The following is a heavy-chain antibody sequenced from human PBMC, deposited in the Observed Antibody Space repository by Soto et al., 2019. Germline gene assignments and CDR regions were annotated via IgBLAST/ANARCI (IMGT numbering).Heavy chain of an antibody. CDR3: DCAYPSSNFDF. Sequence: QAQLQESAPGLVKPSQTLSLTCTVSGASISSGDSYWSWIRQPPGKGLQWIGYTYHRGSTYYNPSLKPLGTRSEDTARHWVALKISSVTATDTVVYYWDCAYPSSNFDFLGRGSLATAPS. J-gene: IGHJ4*02. D-gene: IGHD2-21*02. CDR2: TYHRGST. CDR1: GASISSGDSY. V-gene: IGHV4-30-4*01.